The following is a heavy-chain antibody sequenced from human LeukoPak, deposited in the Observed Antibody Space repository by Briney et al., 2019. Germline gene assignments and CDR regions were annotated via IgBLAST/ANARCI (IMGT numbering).Heavy chain of an antibody. D-gene: IGHD3-16*01. CDR3: ARDGVSNFDY. J-gene: IGHJ4*02. Sequence: LEWIGYISYSGNTNYNPSLKSRVTMSIDTSRNQFSLKLSSVTAADTAVYFCARDGVSNFDYWGQGTLVTVSS. CDR2: ISYSGNT. V-gene: IGHV4-59*01.